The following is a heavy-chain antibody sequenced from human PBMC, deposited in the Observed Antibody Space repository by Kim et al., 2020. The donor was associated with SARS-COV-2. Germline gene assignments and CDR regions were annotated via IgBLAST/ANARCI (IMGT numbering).Heavy chain of an antibody. J-gene: IGHJ5*02. D-gene: IGHD2-15*01. V-gene: IGHV4-31*03. Sequence: SETLSLTCTVSGGSISSGGYYWSWIRQHPGKGLEWIGYIYYSGSTYYNPSLKSRVTISVDTSKNQFSLKLSSVTAADTAVYYCARGSLPGVAATQSYNWFDPWGQGTLVTVSS. CDR1: GGSISSGGYY. CDR2: IYYSGST. CDR3: ARGSLPGVAATQSYNWFDP.